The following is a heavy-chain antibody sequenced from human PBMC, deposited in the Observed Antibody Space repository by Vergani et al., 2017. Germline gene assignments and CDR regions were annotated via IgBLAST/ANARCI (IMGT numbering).Heavy chain of an antibody. CDR1: GESFSAYY. J-gene: IGHJ5*02. V-gene: IGHV4-34*01. D-gene: IGHD6-19*01. Sequence: QVQLQQWGAGLLKPSETLSLTCAVYGESFSAYYWGWIRQPPGKGLEWIASIYYSGSTYYNPSLKSRVTISVDTSKNQFSLKLSSVTAADTAVYFCARHSTVEWLVKLGWIDPWGQGILVTVSS. CDR3: ARHSTVEWLVKLGWIDP. CDR2: IYYSGST.